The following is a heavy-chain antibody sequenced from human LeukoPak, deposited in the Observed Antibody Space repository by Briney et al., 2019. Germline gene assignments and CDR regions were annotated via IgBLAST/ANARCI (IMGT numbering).Heavy chain of an antibody. CDR3: ARVSGDDVDTAMVDFAY. J-gene: IGHJ4*02. CDR1: GYTFTSYD. CDR2: INPNSGGT. V-gene: IGHV1-2*02. D-gene: IGHD5-18*01. Sequence: VASVKVSCKASGYTFTSYDINWVRQATGQGLEWMGWINPNSGGTNYAQKFQGRVTMTRDTSISTAYMELSRLRSDDTAVYYCARVSGDDVDTAMVDFAYWGQGTLVTVSS.